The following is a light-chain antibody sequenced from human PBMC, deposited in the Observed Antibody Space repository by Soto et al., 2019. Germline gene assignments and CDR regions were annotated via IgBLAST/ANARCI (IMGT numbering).Light chain of an antibody. Sequence: QSALTQPPSLSGTPGQRVTISCSGGNSNIGRYSVNWYQHFPGTAPKILIYSDDERHSGVPDRFSGSKSGTSASLAISGLQSEDEDEYYCAAWDDNLNGPLFGGGTRVTVL. V-gene: IGLV1-44*01. J-gene: IGLJ3*02. CDR2: SDD. CDR3: AAWDDNLNGPL. CDR1: NSNIGRYS.